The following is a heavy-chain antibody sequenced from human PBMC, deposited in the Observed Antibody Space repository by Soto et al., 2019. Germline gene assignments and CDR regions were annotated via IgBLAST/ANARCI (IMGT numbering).Heavy chain of an antibody. D-gene: IGHD2-2*01. CDR1: GYTFTSYG. Sequence: QVQLVQSGAEVKKPGASVKVSCKASGYTFTSYGISWVRQAPGQGLEWMGWISAYNGNTNYAQKLQGRVTITTDTSTSTAYMELRSLRSDDTAVYYCARGAWELGYCSSTSCYQGGYYYYYMDVWGKGTPVTV. CDR2: ISAYNGNT. CDR3: ARGAWELGYCSSTSCYQGGYYYYYMDV. V-gene: IGHV1-18*01. J-gene: IGHJ6*03.